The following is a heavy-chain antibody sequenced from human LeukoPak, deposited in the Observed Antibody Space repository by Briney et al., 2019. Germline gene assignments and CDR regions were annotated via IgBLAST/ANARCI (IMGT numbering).Heavy chain of an antibody. CDR3: ARSSDLLVRGEDWFDP. Sequence: SETLSLTCTVSGGSISSYYWSWIRQPAGKGLEWIGRIYTSGSTNYNPSLKSRVTMSVDTSKNQFSLKLSSVTAADTAVYYCARSSDLLVRGEDWFDPWGQGTLVTVSS. J-gene: IGHJ5*02. CDR2: IYTSGST. V-gene: IGHV4-4*07. D-gene: IGHD3-10*01. CDR1: GGSISSYY.